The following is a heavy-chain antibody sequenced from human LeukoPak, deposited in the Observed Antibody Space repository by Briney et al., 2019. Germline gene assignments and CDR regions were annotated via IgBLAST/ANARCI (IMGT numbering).Heavy chain of an antibody. CDR2: MNPNSGNT. CDR1: GYIFTSYD. CDR3: ARVVGEYYYYYMDV. D-gene: IGHD2-15*01. Sequence: EASVKVSCKASGYIFTSYDINWVRQATGQGLEWMGWMNPNSGNTGYAQKFQGRVTITRNTSISTAYMELSSLRSEDTAVYYCARVVGEYYYYYMDVWGKGTTVTVSS. J-gene: IGHJ6*03. V-gene: IGHV1-8*03.